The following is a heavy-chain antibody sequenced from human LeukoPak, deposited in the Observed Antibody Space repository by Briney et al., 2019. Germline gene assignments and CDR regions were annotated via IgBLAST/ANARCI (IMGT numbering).Heavy chain of an antibody. CDR1: GFTFSSYA. CDR3: AKDHSTGYAFDI. J-gene: IGHJ3*02. CDR2: ISGSGDRT. D-gene: IGHD3-22*01. V-gene: IGHV3-23*01. Sequence: GGSLRLSCAASGFTFSSYAMSWVRQAPGKGLEWVSVISGSGDRTYYADSVKGRFTISRDNSKNTLYLQMNSLRAEDTAVYYCAKDHSTGYAFDIWGQGTVVTVSS.